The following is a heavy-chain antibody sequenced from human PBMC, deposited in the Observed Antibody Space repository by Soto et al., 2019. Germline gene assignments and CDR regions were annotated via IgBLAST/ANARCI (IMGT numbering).Heavy chain of an antibody. J-gene: IGHJ4*02. CDR1: GFTFSSYN. Sequence: EVQLVESGGGLVKPGGSLRLSCTASGFTFSSYNMNWVRQAPGKGLEWVSYISTWRSYSFYADSVKGRFTISRDNSENSLYLQLDSLRDEDTAVYYCARASHDYGALAYWGQGALVTVSS. D-gene: IGHD4-17*01. CDR2: ISTWRSYS. CDR3: ARASHDYGALAY. V-gene: IGHV3-21*02.